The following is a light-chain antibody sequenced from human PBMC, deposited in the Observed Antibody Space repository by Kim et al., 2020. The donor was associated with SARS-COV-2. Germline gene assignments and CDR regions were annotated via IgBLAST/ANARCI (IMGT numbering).Light chain of an antibody. CDR2: DVS. CDR1: SSDVGGYNY. V-gene: IGLV2-14*03. J-gene: IGLJ1*01. Sequence: QSITISCTETSSDVGGYNYVSWYQQHPGKAPKLMIYDVSNRPSGVSNRFSGSKSGNTASLTISGLQAEDEADYYCSSYTSSTTNYVFGTGTKVTVL. CDR3: SSYTSSTTNYV.